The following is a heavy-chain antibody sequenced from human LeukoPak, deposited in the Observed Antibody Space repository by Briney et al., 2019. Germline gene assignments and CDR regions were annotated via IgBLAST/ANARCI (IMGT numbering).Heavy chain of an antibody. V-gene: IGHV4-38-2*02. Sequence: PSETLSLTCTVSAYSISSSYYWGWIRQPPGKGLEWIGNIYQSGSTYYNPSLKSRVTISEDTSKKQFSLKLSSVTAADTAVYYCARHSGVLRYFDWLRHYFDYWGQGTLVTVSS. CDR1: AYSISSSYY. CDR3: ARHSGVLRYFDWLRHYFDY. D-gene: IGHD3-9*01. J-gene: IGHJ4*02. CDR2: IYQSGST.